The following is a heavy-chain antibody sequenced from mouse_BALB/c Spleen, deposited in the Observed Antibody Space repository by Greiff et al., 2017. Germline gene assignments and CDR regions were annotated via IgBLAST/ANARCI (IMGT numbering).Heavy chain of an antibody. Sequence: EVKLLESGGGLVQPGGSLRISCATSGFTFTDYYMSWVRQPPGKALEWLGFIRNKANGYTTEYNASVKGRFTISRDNSQSILYLQMNTLRAEDSATYYCARDYYGSSYFDYWGQGTTRTVAS. D-gene: IGHD1-1*01. J-gene: IGHJ2*01. CDR2: IRNKANGYTT. V-gene: IGHV7-3*02. CDR3: ARDYYGSSYFDY. CDR1: GFTFTDYY.